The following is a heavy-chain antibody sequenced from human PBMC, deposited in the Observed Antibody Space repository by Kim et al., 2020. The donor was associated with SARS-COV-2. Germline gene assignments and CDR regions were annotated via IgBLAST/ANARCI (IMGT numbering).Heavy chain of an antibody. J-gene: IGHJ4*02. CDR3: AKERCSSGGRVDY. Sequence: GGSLRLSCAASGFTFSSYGMHWVRQAPGKGLEWVAVIWYDGSNKYYADSVKGRFTISRDNSKNTLYLQMNSLRAEDTAVYYCAKERCSSGGRVDYWGQGTLGTVSP. V-gene: IGHV3-33*06. CDR2: IWYDGSNK. D-gene: IGHD6-19*01. CDR1: GFTFSSYG.